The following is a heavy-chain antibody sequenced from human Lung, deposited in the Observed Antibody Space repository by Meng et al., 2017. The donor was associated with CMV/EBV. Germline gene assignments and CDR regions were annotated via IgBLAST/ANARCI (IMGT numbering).Heavy chain of an antibody. V-gene: IGHV3-74*03. CDR3: ARGVAESLGWEMGY. CDR2: IDSDGRDI. Sequence: EVKLVESGGGLVQPGGSLRLSCAVSGFTLRRYWMHWVRQAPGKGLEWVSRIDSDGRDITYADSVRGRFTISRDDAKNTLYLQMNSLRVEDTAVYYCARGVAESLGWEMGYWGQGTLVTVSS. D-gene: IGHD1-26*01. CDR1: GFTLRRYW. J-gene: IGHJ4*02.